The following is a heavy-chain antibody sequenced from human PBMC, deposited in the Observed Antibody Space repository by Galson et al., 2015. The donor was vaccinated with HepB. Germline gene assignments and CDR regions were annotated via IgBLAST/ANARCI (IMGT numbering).Heavy chain of an antibody. CDR1: GYTLTELS. CDR2: FDPEDGET. V-gene: IGHV1-24*01. J-gene: IGHJ5*02. D-gene: IGHD6-13*01. Sequence: SVKVSCKVSGYTLTELSMHWVRQAPGRGLEWMGGFDPEDGETIYAQKFQGRVTMTEDTSTDTAYMELSSLRSEDTAVYYCATVRRIAAAEQIPGNWFDPWGQGTLVTVSS. CDR3: ATVRRIAAAEQIPGNWFDP.